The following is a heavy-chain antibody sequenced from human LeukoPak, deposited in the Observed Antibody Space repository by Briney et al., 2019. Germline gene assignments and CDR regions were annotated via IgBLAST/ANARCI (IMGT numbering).Heavy chain of an antibody. V-gene: IGHV4-39*01. J-gene: IGHJ4*02. D-gene: IGHD3-22*01. CDR1: GGSISNSNSY. CDR2: IYYSGST. Sequence: SETLSLTCTVSGGSISNSNSYWGWIRQSPGKGLEWIANIYYSGSTYYNPSLKSRLTISVDTSKNQFSLKLSSVTAADTAVYYCARAYDSSGFCDYWGQGTLVTVSP. CDR3: ARAYDSSGFCDY.